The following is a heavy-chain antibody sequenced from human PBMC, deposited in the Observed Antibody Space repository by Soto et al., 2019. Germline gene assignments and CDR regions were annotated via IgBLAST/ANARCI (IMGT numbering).Heavy chain of an antibody. J-gene: IGHJ6*02. CDR3: ARASGDYYYYYGMDV. V-gene: IGHV3-21*01. CDR2: ISSSSSYI. D-gene: IGHD4-17*01. CDR1: GFTFSSYS. Sequence: GGSLRLSCAASGFTFSSYSMNWVRQAPGKGLEWVSSISSSSSYIYYADSMKGRFTISRDNAKNTLYLQMNSLRAEDTAVYYCARASGDYYYYYGMDVWGQGTTVTVSS.